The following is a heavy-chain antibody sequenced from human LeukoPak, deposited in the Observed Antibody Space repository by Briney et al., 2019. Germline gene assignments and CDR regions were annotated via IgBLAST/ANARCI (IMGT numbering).Heavy chain of an antibody. D-gene: IGHD3-9*01. Sequence: GGSLRLSCAACGFTFSSYAMHWVRQAPGKGLEWVAVISYDGSNKYYADSVKGRFTISRDNYKNTLYLQMNSLGAEDVAVCYCARVLLQYFAESYGMDVWGQGTTVTVSS. V-gene: IGHV3-30-3*01. CDR2: ISYDGSNK. CDR3: ARVLLQYFAESYGMDV. J-gene: IGHJ6*02. CDR1: GFTFSSYA.